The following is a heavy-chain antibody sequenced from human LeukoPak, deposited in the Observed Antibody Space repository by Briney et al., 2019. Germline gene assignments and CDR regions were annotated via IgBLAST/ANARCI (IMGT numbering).Heavy chain of an antibody. V-gene: IGHV3-30-3*01. CDR2: ISYDGSNK. D-gene: IGHD2-15*01. J-gene: IGHJ3*02. CDR1: GFTFSSYA. Sequence: GRSLRLSCAASGFTFSSYAMHWVRQAPGKGLEWVAVISYDGSNKYYADSVKGRFTISRDNSKNTLYLQMNSLRAEDTAVYYCARAAALIRDAFDIWGQGTMVTVSS. CDR3: ARAAALIRDAFDI.